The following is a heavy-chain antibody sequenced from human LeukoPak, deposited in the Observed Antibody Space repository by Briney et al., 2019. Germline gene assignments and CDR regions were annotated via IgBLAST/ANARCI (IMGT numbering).Heavy chain of an antibody. CDR3: TTATRMTTSWS. J-gene: IGHJ4*02. V-gene: IGHV3-15*01. CDR1: GFTFSNIW. Sequence: GGSLRLSCAASGFTFSNIWMAWVRQAPGKGLEWVGRIRSNADGGTADYAAPVKGRFSISRDESKSTLYLQLNSLKAEDTAVYYCTTATRMTTSWSWGQGTLVTVSS. CDR2: IRSNADGGTA. D-gene: IGHD5-24*01.